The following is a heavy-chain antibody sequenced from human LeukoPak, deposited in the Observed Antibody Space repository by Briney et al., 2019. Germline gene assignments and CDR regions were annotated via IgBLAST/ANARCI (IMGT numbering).Heavy chain of an antibody. V-gene: IGHV3-74*01. CDR3: TSDTVNTAVGIDY. Sequence: PGGSLRLSCAGSGFTFSRHWMHWVRQAPGKGLVWVSRMNADGSTSNYADSVKGRFTISRDSARNTLHLQMDSLSAEDTAVYYCTSDTVNTAVGIDYWGQGTLVTVSS. CDR1: GFTFSRHW. J-gene: IGHJ4*02. CDR2: MNADGSTS. D-gene: IGHD5-18*01.